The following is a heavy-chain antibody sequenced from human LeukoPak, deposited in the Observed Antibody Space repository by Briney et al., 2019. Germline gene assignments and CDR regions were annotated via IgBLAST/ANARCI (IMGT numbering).Heavy chain of an antibody. CDR2: IYYSGST. CDR3: ARVGDSSGFAVFDT. Sequence: PSETVSFTCIVSGGAVSGYYWSWIRQPPGKGLEWIGYIYYSGSTDYNPSLKSRLTMSIDTSKNQFSLRLSSVTAADTAVYYCARVGDSSGFAVFDTWGQGTLCSVSS. V-gene: IGHV4-59*02. D-gene: IGHD3-22*01. J-gene: IGHJ4*02. CDR1: GGAVSGYY.